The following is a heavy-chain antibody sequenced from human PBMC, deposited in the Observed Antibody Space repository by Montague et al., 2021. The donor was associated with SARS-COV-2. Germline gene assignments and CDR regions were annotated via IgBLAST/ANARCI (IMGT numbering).Heavy chain of an antibody. CDR1: GYTFTSYG. D-gene: IGHD3-10*01. J-gene: IGHJ3*02. CDR2: ISGYNGNT. CDR3: ARDPTYYYGSGTSNPFDM. V-gene: IGHV1-18*04. Sequence: SVKVSCKASGYTFTSYGISWVRQAPGQGLEWMGWISGYNGNTKNAQKFRDRVTMATDTSTSTAYMELRSLRSDDTAVYYCARDPTYYYGSGTSNPFDMWGQGTMVTVSS.